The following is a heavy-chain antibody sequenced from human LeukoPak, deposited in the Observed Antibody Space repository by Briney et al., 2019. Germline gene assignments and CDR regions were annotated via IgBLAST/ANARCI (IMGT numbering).Heavy chain of an antibody. CDR1: GYTFTSYA. CDR2: INAGNGNT. Sequence: ASVTVSCTASGYTFTSYAMNWVRQAPGQRLEWMGWINAGNGNTKYSQKFQGRVTITRDTSASTAYMELSSLRSEDTAVYYCAGRGGTSHYQYGAAFDIWGQGTMVTVSS. CDR3: AGRGGTSHYQYGAAFDI. J-gene: IGHJ3*02. V-gene: IGHV1-3*01. D-gene: IGHD3-10*01.